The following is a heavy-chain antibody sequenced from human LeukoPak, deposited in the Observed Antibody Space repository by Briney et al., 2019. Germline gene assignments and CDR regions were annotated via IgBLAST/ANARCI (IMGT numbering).Heavy chain of an antibody. CDR3: ARIDSGWYSGVYYFDY. V-gene: IGHV1-69*06. D-gene: IGHD6-19*01. Sequence: GASVKVPCKASGGTFSSYAISWVRQAPGQGLEWMGGIIPIFGTANYAQKFQGRVTITADKSTSTAYMELSSLRSEDTAVYYCARIDSGWYSGVYYFDYWGQGTLVTVSS. CDR1: GGTFSSYA. J-gene: IGHJ4*02. CDR2: IIPIFGTA.